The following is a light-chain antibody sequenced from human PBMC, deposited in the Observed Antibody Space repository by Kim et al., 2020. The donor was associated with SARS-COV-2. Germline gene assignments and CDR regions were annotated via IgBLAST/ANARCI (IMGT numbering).Light chain of an antibody. CDR3: QQYGGSPSFT. J-gene: IGKJ5*01. CDR1: QSVSSNY. Sequence: EIVLTQSPGTLSLSPGETATLSCRASQSVSSNYLAWYQQRPGQAPRLLIYAASKRADGIPDRFSGSGSVADFTLTISRLEPEDFAVYYCQQYGGSPSFTFGQGTRLEIK. V-gene: IGKV3-20*01. CDR2: AAS.